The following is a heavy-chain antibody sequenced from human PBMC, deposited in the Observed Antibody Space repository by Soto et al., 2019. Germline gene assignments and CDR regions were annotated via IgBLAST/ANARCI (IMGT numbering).Heavy chain of an antibody. J-gene: IGHJ2*01. V-gene: IGHV1-46*01. D-gene: IGHD1-7*01. CDR1: GYSFTSHY. CDR2: IYPGGVNI. CDR3: AKESVWNYVFDSLYFDP. Sequence: EASVKVSCKAIGYSFTSHYMHWVRQAPGQGLEWMGTIYPGGVNIGYAQKFKGRFTISRDNSKNTLYLQMNSLRAEDTAVYYCAKESVWNYVFDSLYFDPWGRGTLVTVSS.